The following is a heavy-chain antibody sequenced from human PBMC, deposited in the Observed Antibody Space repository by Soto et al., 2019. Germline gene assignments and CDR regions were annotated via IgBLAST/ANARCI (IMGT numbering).Heavy chain of an antibody. CDR3: ARVVGYCSGGSCYPDY. D-gene: IGHD2-15*01. CDR2: IIPIFGTA. V-gene: IGHV1-69*13. CDR1: GGTFSSYA. Sequence: SVKVSCKASGGTFSSYAISWVRQAPGQGLEWMGGIIPIFGTANYAQKFQGRVTITADESTSTAYMELSSLRSEDTAVYYCARVVGYCSGGSCYPDYWGQGTLVTVSS. J-gene: IGHJ4*02.